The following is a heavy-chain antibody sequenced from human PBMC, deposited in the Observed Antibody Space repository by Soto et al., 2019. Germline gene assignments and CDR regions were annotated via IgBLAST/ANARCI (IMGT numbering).Heavy chain of an antibody. CDR3: ARPWELQYPRGYDY. CDR2: ISSSSSYT. V-gene: IGHV3-11*06. D-gene: IGHD1-26*01. J-gene: IGHJ4*02. Sequence: GGSLRLSCAASGFTFSDYYMSWIRQAPGKGLEWVSYISSSSSYTNYADSVKGRFTISRDNAKNSLYLQMNSLRAEDTAVYYCARPWELQYPRGYDYWGQGTLVTVSS. CDR1: GFTFSDYY.